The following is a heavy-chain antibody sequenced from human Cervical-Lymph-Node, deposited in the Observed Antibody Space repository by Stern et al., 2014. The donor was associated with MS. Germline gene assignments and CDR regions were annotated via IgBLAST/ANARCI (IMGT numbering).Heavy chain of an antibody. CDR1: GYTFTDYS. CDR2: INPNGGRA. CDR3: ARVAPTVGAAY. D-gene: IGHD1-26*01. V-gene: IGHV1-46*01. J-gene: IGHJ4*02. Sequence: VQLVQSGAEVMKPGASVNVSCKASGYTFTDYSIQWVRQVHGPGLEWMGMINPNGGRATYPRKFRGRVTMTRDTSTATVKMELNSLRSEDTAVYYCARVAPTVGAAYWGQGTLVTVSS.